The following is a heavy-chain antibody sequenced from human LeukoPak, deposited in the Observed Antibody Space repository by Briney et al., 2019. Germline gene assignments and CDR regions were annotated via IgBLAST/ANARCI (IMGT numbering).Heavy chain of an antibody. J-gene: IGHJ6*02. V-gene: IGHV1-46*01. CDR1: GYTFTSYY. D-gene: IGHD6-13*01. CDR3: AGGSSSWPEIYYYYGMDV. CDR2: INPSGGST. Sequence: ASVKVSCKASGYTFTSYYMHWVRPAPGQGLEWMGIINPSGGSTSYAQKFQGRVTMTRDTSTSTAYMELSSLRSEDTAVYYCAGGSSSWPEIYYYYGMDVWGQGTTVTVSS.